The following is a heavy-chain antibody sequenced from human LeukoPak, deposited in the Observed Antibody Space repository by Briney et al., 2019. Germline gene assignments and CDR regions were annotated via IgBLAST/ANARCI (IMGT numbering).Heavy chain of an antibody. V-gene: IGHV1-69*05. J-gene: IGHJ5*02. D-gene: IGHD6-19*01. CDR2: IIPIFGTA. Sequence: SVKVSCKASGGTFSSYAISWVRQAPGQGLEWMGGIIPIFGTANYAQKFQGRVTITTDESTSTACMELSSLRSEDTAVYYCARDHAVAGTSWFDPWGQGTLVTVSS. CDR3: ARDHAVAGTSWFDP. CDR1: GGTFSSYA.